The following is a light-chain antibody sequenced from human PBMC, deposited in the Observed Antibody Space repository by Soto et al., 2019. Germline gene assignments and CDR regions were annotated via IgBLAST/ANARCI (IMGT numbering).Light chain of an antibody. CDR3: QYYNDYCWT. CDR1: QSISSW. J-gene: IGKJ1*01. V-gene: IGKV1-5*03. Sequence: DIQLTQSPSTLSASVGDRVTITCRASQSISSWLAWYQQKPGKAPNLLIYKTSNLESGVPSRFSGRGSGTQFTLTISSLQPDDFATYSCQYYNDYCWTFGQGTKVEIK. CDR2: KTS.